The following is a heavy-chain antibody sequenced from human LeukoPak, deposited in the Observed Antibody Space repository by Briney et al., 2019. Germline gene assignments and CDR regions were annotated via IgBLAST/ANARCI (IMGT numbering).Heavy chain of an antibody. Sequence: PGGSLRLSCAASGFTVSSNYMSWVRQAPGKGLEWVSAISGSGGSTYYADSVKGRFTISRDNSKNTLYLQMNSLRAEDTAVYYCATLTGFDYWGQGTLVTVSS. CDR2: ISGSGGST. J-gene: IGHJ4*02. CDR3: ATLTGFDY. V-gene: IGHV3-23*01. CDR1: GFTVSSNY. D-gene: IGHD7-27*01.